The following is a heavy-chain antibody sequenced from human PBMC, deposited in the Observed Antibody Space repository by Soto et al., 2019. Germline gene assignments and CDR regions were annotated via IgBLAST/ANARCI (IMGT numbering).Heavy chain of an antibody. CDR2: INHSGST. J-gene: IGHJ5*02. Sequence: SETLSLTCAVYGGSFSGYYWSWIRQPPGKGLEWIGEINHSGSTNYNPSLKSRVTISVDTCKNQFSLKLSSVTAADTAVYYCERAGVYRSFTWGQGTLVTVSS. V-gene: IGHV4-34*01. CDR1: GGSFSGYY. D-gene: IGHD6-19*01. CDR3: ERAGVYRSFT.